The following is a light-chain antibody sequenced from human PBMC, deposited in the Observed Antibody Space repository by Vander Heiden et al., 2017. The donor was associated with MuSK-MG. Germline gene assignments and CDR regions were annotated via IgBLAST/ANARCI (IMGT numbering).Light chain of an antibody. Sequence: DIVLTQSPATLSLSPGERATLSCRTSQTVGTYLAWYQQKPGQAPRLLIYDASDRATGIPDRFSGSGSGTDFSLTISSLEPEDFAVYYCQQRDSWWTFGQGTKVEIK. CDR3: QQRDSWWT. J-gene: IGKJ1*01. CDR1: QTVGTY. CDR2: DAS. V-gene: IGKV3-11*01.